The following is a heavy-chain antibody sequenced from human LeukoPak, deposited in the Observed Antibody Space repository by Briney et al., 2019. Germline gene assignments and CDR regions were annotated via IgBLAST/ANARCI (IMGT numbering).Heavy chain of an antibody. Sequence: SETLSLTCTVSGGSISSYYWSWIRQPPGKGLEWIGYIYYSGSTNYNPSLKSRVTISVDTSKNQFSLKLSSVTAADTAVYYCARGARITMIVAPFDYWGQGTLVTVSS. J-gene: IGHJ4*02. CDR2: IYYSGST. CDR1: GGSISSYY. D-gene: IGHD3-22*01. CDR3: ARGARITMIVAPFDY. V-gene: IGHV4-59*01.